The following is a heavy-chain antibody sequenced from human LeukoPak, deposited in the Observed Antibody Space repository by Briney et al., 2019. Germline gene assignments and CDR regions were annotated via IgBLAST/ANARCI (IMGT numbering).Heavy chain of an antibody. V-gene: IGHV3-30*02. CDR1: GFTFSSYG. Sequence: GGSLRLSCAASGFTFSSYGMHWVRQAPGKGLKWVAFIRYDGSNKYYADSVKGRFTISRDNSKNTLYLQMNSLRAEDTAVYYCARGSGSYYNGDYWGQGTLVTVSS. CDR3: ARGSGSYYNGDY. CDR2: IRYDGSNK. J-gene: IGHJ4*02. D-gene: IGHD3-10*01.